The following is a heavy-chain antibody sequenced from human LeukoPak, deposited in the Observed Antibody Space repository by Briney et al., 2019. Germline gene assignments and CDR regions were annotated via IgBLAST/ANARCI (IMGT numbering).Heavy chain of an antibody. CDR2: MNPNSGNR. J-gene: IGHJ6*03. CDR3: ARGSDGDYGGYYYYYMDV. V-gene: IGHV1-8*03. Sequence: ASVKVSCKASGHTFTNYDINWVRQATGQGLEWMGWMNPNSGNRGYAQKFQGRVTFTRNTSISTAYMELSSLRSVDTAVYYCARGSDGDYGGYYYYYMDVWGEGTTVTVSS. CDR1: GHTFTNYD. D-gene: IGHD4-17*01.